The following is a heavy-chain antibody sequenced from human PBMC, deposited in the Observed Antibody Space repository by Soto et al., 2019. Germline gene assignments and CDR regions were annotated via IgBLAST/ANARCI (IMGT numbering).Heavy chain of an antibody. D-gene: IGHD3-10*01. Sequence: QVQLVQSGVEVKKPGASVKVSCRTLGYTFSSYGMSWVRQAPGQGRECLGWISDYNGNTNYAQKVQGRVTMTTDTYTRTAFMELRSLTYDDTAVYYCARDSGSDLRAPGAVFDYWGQGTLVAVSS. V-gene: IGHV1-18*01. J-gene: IGHJ4*02. CDR2: ISDYNGNT. CDR1: GYTFSSYG. CDR3: ARDSGSDLRAPGAVFDY.